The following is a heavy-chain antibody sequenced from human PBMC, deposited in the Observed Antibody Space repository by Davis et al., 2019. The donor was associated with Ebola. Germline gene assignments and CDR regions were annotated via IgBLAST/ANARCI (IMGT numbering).Heavy chain of an antibody. CDR1: GGSISSSNW. CDR2: IYHSGST. V-gene: IGHV4-4*02. J-gene: IGHJ6*03. CDR3: ARKVACAWDYYYYYMDV. Sequence: PSETLSLTCTVSGGSISSSNWWSWVRQPPGKGLEWIGEIYHSGSTNYNPSLKSRVTISVDKSKNQFSLKLSSVTAADTAVYYCARKVACAWDYYYYYMDVRGKGTTVTVSS.